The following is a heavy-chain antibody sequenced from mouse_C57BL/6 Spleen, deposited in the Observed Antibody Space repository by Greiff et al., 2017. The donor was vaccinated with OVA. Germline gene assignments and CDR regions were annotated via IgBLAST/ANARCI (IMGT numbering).Heavy chain of an antibody. CDR1: GYTFTSYW. J-gene: IGHJ4*01. D-gene: IGHD1-1*01. V-gene: IGHV1-59*01. CDR2: IDPSDSYT. Sequence: QVQLQQPGAELVRPGTSVKLSCKASGYTFTSYWMHWVKQRPGQGLEWIGVIDPSDSYTNSNQKFKGKATLTVDTSSSTAYMQLSSLTSEDAAVYYCARGGYYGSPYYYAMDYWGQGTSVTVSS. CDR3: ARGGYYGSPYYYAMDY.